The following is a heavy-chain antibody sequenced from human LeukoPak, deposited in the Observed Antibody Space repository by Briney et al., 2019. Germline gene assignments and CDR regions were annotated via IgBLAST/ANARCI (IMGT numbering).Heavy chain of an antibody. V-gene: IGHV4-39*01. CDR1: GGSISSSSYN. CDR3: ARTYYYDSSGYYP. D-gene: IGHD3-22*01. Sequence: SETLSLTCTVSGGSISSSSYNWGWIRQPPGKGLEWIGSIYYSGSTYYNPSLKSRVTISVDTSKNQFSLKLSSVTAADTAVYYCARTYYYDSSGYYPWGQGTLVTVSS. CDR2: IYYSGST. J-gene: IGHJ5*02.